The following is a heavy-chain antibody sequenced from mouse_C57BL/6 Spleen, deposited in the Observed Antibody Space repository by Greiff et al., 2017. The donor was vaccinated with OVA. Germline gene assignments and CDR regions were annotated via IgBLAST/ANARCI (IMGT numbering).Heavy chain of an antibody. V-gene: IGHV1-80*01. CDR3: AREELGRDCDY. CDR2: IYPGDGDT. J-gene: IGHJ2*01. D-gene: IGHD4-1*01. Sequence: LVESGAELVKPGASVKISCKASGYAFSSYWMNWVKQRPGKGLEWIGQIYPGDGDTNYNGKFKGKATLTADKSSSTAYMQLSSLTSEDSAVYFCAREELGRDCDYWGQGTTLTVSS. CDR1: GYAFSSYW.